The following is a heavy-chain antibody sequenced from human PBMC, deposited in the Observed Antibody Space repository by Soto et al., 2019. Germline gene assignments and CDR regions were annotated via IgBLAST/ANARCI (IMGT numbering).Heavy chain of an antibody. V-gene: IGHV3-74*01. Sequence: LRLSCAASGFIFKMYWMHWVRQSPGKGLVWISRIYNDGTYSDYADSVRGRFTISRDNVNDTLYLQMNNLRAEDTAVYYCAKDLQPEGPTFFFPPVSTPDGMDVWGRGTTVTVSS. J-gene: IGHJ6*02. D-gene: IGHD4-4*01. CDR2: IYNDGTYS. CDR1: GFIFKMYW. CDR3: AKDLQPEGPTFFFPPVSTPDGMDV.